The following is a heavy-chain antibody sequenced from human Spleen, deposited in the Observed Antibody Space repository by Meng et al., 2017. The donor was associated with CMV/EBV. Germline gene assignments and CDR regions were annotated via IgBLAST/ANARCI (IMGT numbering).Heavy chain of an antibody. V-gene: IGHV1-46*01. J-gene: IGHJ4*02. Sequence: ASVKVSCKASGYTFTSYYMHWVRQAPGQGLEWMGIINPSGGSTSYAQKFQGRVTMTRDTSTSTVYMELSSLRSEDTAVYYCARDVYSSGWNAYYFDYWGQGTLVTVSS. CDR1: GYTFTSYY. CDR2: INPSGGST. CDR3: ARDVYSSGWNAYYFDY. D-gene: IGHD6-19*01.